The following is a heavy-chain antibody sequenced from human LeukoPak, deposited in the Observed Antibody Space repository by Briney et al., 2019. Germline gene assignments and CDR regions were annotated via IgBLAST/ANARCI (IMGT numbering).Heavy chain of an antibody. CDR1: GDSVSSNNAG. CDR3: ARAVAGRLDY. J-gene: IGHJ4*02. D-gene: IGHD6-19*01. CDR2: TYYRSKWYN. Sequence: SQTLSLTCAIPGDSVSSNNAGWTWIRQSPSRGLEWLGRTYYRSKWYNDYAVSVKSRITISPDTSKNQFSLQLNSVTPEDTAVYYCARAVAGRLDYWGQGTPVTVSS. V-gene: IGHV6-1*01.